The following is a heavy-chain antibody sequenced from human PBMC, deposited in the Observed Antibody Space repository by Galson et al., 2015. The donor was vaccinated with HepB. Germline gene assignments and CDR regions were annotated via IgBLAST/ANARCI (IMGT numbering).Heavy chain of an antibody. CDR3: AKARDKGIVATIPDY. J-gene: IGHJ4*02. D-gene: IGHD5-12*01. Sequence: SLRLSCAASGFTFSSYGMHWVRQAPGKGLEWVAVISYDGSNKYYADSVKGRFTISRDNSKNTQYLQMNSLRAEDTAVYYCAKARDKGIVATIPDYWGQGTLVTVSS. CDR2: ISYDGSNK. V-gene: IGHV3-30*18. CDR1: GFTFSSYG.